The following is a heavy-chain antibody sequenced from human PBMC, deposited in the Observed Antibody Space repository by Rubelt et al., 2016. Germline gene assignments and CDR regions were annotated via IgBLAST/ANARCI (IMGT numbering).Heavy chain of an antibody. V-gene: IGHV1-69*09. CDR3: AALYSDY. CDR2: VIPTLDIP. J-gene: IGHJ4*02. D-gene: IGHD2-21*01. Sequence: QVQLVQSGSELKKPGASVKVSCKASEDTFTSSAITWVRQAPGQGLEWMGRVIPTLDIPNYGKKFQGRLTITADKSTNTSYMELSSLRSEDTAVYYCAALYSDYWGQGTLLTVSS. CDR1: EDTFTSSA.